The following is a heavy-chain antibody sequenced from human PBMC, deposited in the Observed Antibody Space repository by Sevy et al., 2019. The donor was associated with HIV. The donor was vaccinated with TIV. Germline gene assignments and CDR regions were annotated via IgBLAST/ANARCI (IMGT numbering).Heavy chain of an antibody. Sequence: GGSLRLSCAASGFTFSTYEMNWVRQAPGKGLEWISYISSDGSTIYYADSVKGRFTISRDNAKNSLYLQMNFLRAEDTALYYCARASGLLPFDTWGQGTLVTVSS. CDR2: ISSDGSTI. CDR1: GFTFSTYE. J-gene: IGHJ5*02. V-gene: IGHV3-48*03. CDR3: ARASGLLPFDT. D-gene: IGHD1-26*01.